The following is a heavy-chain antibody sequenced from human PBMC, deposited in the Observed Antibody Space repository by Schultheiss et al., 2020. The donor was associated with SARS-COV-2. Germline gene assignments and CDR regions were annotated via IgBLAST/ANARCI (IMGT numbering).Heavy chain of an antibody. J-gene: IGHJ4*02. Sequence: GGSLRLSCAASGFTFSSYAMHWVRQAPGKGLEYVSAISSNGGSTYYANSVKGRFTISRDNSKNTLYLQMNSLRAEDTAVYYCARDQVPCGGDCYSPVGLYFDYWGQGTLVTVSS. CDR2: ISSNGGST. V-gene: IGHV3-64*01. D-gene: IGHD2-21*02. CDR1: GFTFSSYA. CDR3: ARDQVPCGGDCYSPVGLYFDY.